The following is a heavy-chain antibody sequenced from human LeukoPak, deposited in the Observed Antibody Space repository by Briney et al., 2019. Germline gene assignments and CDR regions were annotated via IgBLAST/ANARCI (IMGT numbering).Heavy chain of an antibody. J-gene: IGHJ4*02. CDR2: IIPIFGTA. V-gene: IGHV1-69*05. CDR1: GGTFSSYA. Sequence: SVKVSCKASGGTFSSYAISWVRQAPGQGLEWVGGIIPIFGTANYAQKFQGRVTTTRDTSTSTVYMELSSLRSEDTAVYYCARDPGNYYDSSGPIDYWGQGTLVTVPS. CDR3: ARDPGNYYDSSGPIDY. D-gene: IGHD3-22*01.